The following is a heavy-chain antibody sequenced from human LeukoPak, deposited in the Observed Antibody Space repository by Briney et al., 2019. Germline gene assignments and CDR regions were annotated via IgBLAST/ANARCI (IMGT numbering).Heavy chain of an antibody. CDR1: GGSFSGYY. CDR2: INHSGST. Sequence: SKTLSLTCAVSGGSFSGYYWSWIRQPPGKGLEWIGEINHSGSTNYNPSLKSRVTIPVDTSKNQFSLKLSSVTAADTAVYYCARDRGDSPFDYWGQGTLVTVSS. J-gene: IGHJ4*02. CDR3: ARDRGDSPFDY. V-gene: IGHV4-34*01. D-gene: IGHD5-18*01.